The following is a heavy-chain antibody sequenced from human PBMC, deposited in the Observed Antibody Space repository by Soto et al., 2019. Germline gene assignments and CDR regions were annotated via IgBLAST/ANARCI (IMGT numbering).Heavy chain of an antibody. CDR3: AKDFYYGSGSYTGSGAFDI. J-gene: IGHJ3*02. CDR1: GFTFDDYT. Sequence: ESGGVVVQPGGSLRLSCAASGFTFDDYTMHWVRQAPGKGLEWVSLISWDGSGTYYADSVKGRFTISRDNSKNSLYLQMNSLRTEDTALYYCAKDFYYGSGSYTGSGAFDIWGQGTMVTVSS. D-gene: IGHD3-10*01. V-gene: IGHV3-43*01. CDR2: ISWDGSGT.